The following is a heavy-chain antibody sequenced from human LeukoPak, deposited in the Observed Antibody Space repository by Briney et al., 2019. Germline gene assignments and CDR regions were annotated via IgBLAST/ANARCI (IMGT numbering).Heavy chain of an antibody. CDR2: ISPYSGDP. V-gene: IGHV1-18*04. CDR3: ARMSNWNLGD. D-gene: IGHD1-1*01. J-gene: IGHJ6*04. CDR1: GYTFMNYG. Sequence: ASVKVSCKASGYTFMNYGITLARQAPGQGLEWMGWISPYSGDPKYAQKYQGRVTMTTDTSTTTAYMELRSLTSDDTAVYYCARMSNWNLGDWGKGTTVTVSS.